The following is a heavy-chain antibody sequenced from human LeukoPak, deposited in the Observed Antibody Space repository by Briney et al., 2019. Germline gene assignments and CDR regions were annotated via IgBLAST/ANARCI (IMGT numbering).Heavy chain of an antibody. D-gene: IGHD6-25*01. CDR3: AKDGERLIPTGWFDP. J-gene: IGHJ5*02. CDR1: GYTFTSYY. V-gene: IGHV1-46*01. CDR2: INPSGGST. Sequence: ASVKVSCKASGYTFTSYYMHWVRQAPGQGLEWMGIINPSGGSTSYAQKFQGRVTMTRDMSTSTDYMELSSLRSEDTAVYYCAKDGERLIPTGWFDPWGQGTLVTVSS.